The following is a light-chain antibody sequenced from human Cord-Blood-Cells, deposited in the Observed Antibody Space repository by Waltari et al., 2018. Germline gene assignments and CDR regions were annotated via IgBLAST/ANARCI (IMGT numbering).Light chain of an antibody. CDR3: QSADSSGTSWV. CDR1: ALPKQY. V-gene: IGLV3-25*03. J-gene: IGLJ3*02. CDR2: KDS. Sequence: SYELTQPPSVSVSPGQTARITCSGDALPKQYAYWYQQKPGQAPVMVIYKDSERPSVIAGRFSGSSSGTTVTLTISGVQAEDEADYYCQSADSSGTSWVFGGGTKLTVL.